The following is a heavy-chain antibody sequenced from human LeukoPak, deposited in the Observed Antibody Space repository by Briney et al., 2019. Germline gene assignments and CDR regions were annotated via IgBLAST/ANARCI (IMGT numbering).Heavy chain of an antibody. Sequence: GGSLRLSCAASGFTFSSYAMHWVRQAPGKGLEWVAVISYDGSNKYYADSVKGRFTIPRDNSRNTLYLQMNSLRAEDTAVYYCATGNAEGEKYYYYGMDVWGKGTTVTVSS. CDR2: ISYDGSNK. V-gene: IGHV3-30-3*01. J-gene: IGHJ6*04. D-gene: IGHD1-1*01. CDR3: ATGNAEGEKYYYYGMDV. CDR1: GFTFSSYA.